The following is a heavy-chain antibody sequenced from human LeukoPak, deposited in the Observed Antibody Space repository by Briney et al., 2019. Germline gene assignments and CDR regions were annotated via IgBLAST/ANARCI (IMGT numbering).Heavy chain of an antibody. J-gene: IGHJ6*02. CDR3: ARAPLYSSVLPNGMDV. Sequence: PSETLSLTCTVSGDSISSGDYYWTWIRQPAGKGLEWIGRIYTGNDTRYDPSLKSRLTISGDTSKNQFSLKLSSVTAADTAVYYCARAPLYSSVLPNGMDVWGQGTTVTVSS. V-gene: IGHV4-61*02. CDR1: GDSISSGDYY. CDR2: IYTGNDT. D-gene: IGHD6-19*01.